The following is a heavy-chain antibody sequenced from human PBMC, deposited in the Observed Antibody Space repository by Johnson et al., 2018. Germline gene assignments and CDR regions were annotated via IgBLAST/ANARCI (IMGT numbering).Heavy chain of an antibody. D-gene: IGHD1-1*01. Sequence: VQLVESGGGLVEPGGSLRLACAASGFTFSNAWMSWVRQAPGKGLEWVGRIKSKTDGGKRDYAAPVKGKFTIPRDETKNTLYLQLNSLKTEDTAVYYCTTGRRGAFDIWGQGTMVTVSS. J-gene: IGHJ3*02. CDR3: TTGRRGAFDI. CDR2: IKSKTDGGKR. CDR1: GFTFSNAW. V-gene: IGHV3-15*01.